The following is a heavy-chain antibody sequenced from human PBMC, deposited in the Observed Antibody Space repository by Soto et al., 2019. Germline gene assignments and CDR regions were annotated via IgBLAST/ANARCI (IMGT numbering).Heavy chain of an antibody. CDR3: ARAGTYYYDSSGYFFDY. Sequence: SEALSLTCADSGGSISSGGYSWSWIRQPPGKGLEWIGYIYHSGSTYYNPSLKSRVTISVDRSKNQFSLKLSSVTAADTAVYYCARAGTYYYDSSGYFFDYWGQGTLVTVSS. V-gene: IGHV4-30-2*01. J-gene: IGHJ4*02. CDR2: IYHSGST. CDR1: GGSISSGGYS. D-gene: IGHD3-22*01.